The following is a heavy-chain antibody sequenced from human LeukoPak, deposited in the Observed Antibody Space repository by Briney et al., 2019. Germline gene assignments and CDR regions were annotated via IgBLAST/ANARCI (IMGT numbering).Heavy chain of an antibody. J-gene: IGHJ5*02. CDR1: GFTFSSHW. CDR3: ARGGTHYSDFDP. D-gene: IGHD4-11*01. Sequence: GGSLRLSCEASGFTFSSHWMHWVRQAPGKGLVWATRIYTDVSTTNYADSVKGRFTISRDNAKNTLYLQMNSLRVEDTAVYYCARGGTHYSDFDPWGQGTLVTVSS. V-gene: IGHV3-74*01. CDR2: IYTDVSTT.